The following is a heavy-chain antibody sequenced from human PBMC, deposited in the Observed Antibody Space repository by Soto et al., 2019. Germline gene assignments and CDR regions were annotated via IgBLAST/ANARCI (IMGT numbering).Heavy chain of an antibody. J-gene: IGHJ4*02. V-gene: IGHV3-15*01. Sequence: EVQVAESGGGLVKPGGSLRLSCSASGITFSTTWINWVRQAPGKGLEWVGRIKSKTDGGTTDYAPPVQGRFALSRDDSQNAPYLQMNSLKNEDTAVYYCATDPPRNYYDTNGPMGNWGQGNLVTVSS. CDR1: GITFSTTW. D-gene: IGHD3-22*01. CDR2: IKSKTDGGTT. CDR3: ATDPPRNYYDTNGPMGN.